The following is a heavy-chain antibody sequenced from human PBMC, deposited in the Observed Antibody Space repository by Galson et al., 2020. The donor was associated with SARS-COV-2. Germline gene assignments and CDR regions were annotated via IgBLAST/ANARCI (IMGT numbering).Heavy chain of an antibody. CDR2: MSWHGDKV. D-gene: IGHD3-10*01. V-gene: IGHV3-20*04. CDR1: GFNFDDYG. CDR3: ARDRASRYYYGMDV. J-gene: IGHJ6*02. Sequence: PGGSLRLSCAASGFNFDDYGLSWVRQAPGKGLEWVSGMSWHGDKVGYADSVKGRFTISRDNAKNSLYLQMNSLRDEDTALYYCARDRASRYYYGMDVWGQGTTVTVSS.